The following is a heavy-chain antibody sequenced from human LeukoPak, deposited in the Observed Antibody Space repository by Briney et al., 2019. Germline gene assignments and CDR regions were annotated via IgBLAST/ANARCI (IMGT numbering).Heavy chain of an antibody. CDR1: GYSFSTYW. V-gene: IGHV5-51*01. CDR3: ARRAYYYGSGISGPLEYFQH. J-gene: IGHJ1*01. Sequence: GESLKISCKGSGYSFSTYWIGWVRQMPGRGLEWMGMVYPGDSDIKYSPSFQGQVTISADKSISTAYLQWSSLKASDTAMYYCARRAYYYGSGISGPLEYFQHWGQGTLVTVSS. CDR2: VYPGDSDI. D-gene: IGHD3-10*01.